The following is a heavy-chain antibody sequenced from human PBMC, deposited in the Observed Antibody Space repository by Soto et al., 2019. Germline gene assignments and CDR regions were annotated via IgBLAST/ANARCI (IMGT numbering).Heavy chain of an antibody. V-gene: IGHV4-59*01. CDR1: GGSISSYY. CDR3: ARVPPPPDYGDYDYYFDY. D-gene: IGHD4-17*01. Sequence: SETLSLTCTVSGGSISSYYWSWIRQPPGKGLEWIGYIYYSGSTNYNPSLKSRVTISVDTSKNQFSLKLSSVTAADTAVYYCARVPPPPDYGDYDYYFDYWGQGTLVTVSS. CDR2: IYYSGST. J-gene: IGHJ4*02.